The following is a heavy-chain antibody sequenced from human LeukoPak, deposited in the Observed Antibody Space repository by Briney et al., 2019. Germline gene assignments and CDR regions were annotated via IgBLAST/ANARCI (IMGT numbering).Heavy chain of an antibody. CDR3: ASGHFSGTYSSPFGY. CDR1: GGSISSYY. V-gene: IGHV4-59*08. D-gene: IGHD1-26*01. Sequence: SETLSLTCTVSGGSISSYYWTWIRQSPGKGLEWIGYIHYRGTTDYNPSLKSRVTMPVDTSKNQFSLKPNSVTVADTAVYFCASGHFSGTYSSPFGYWGQGTLVTVSS. CDR2: IHYRGTT. J-gene: IGHJ4*02.